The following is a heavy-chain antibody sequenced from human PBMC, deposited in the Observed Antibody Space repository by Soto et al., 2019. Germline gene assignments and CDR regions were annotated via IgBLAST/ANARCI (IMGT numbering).Heavy chain of an antibody. V-gene: IGHV3-7*01. D-gene: IGHD5-18*01. CDR1: GFTFSDSW. CDR2: IKQDGSHT. CDR3: VRESTWLRHYDL. J-gene: IGHJ5*02. Sequence: PGGSLRLSCAASGFTFSDSWMGWVRQAPGKGLEWVANIKQDGSHTPYQPSLRGRFAISRDNTLKTLYLHMSSLRAEDTAVYYCVRESTWLRHYDLWGQGTLVTVSS.